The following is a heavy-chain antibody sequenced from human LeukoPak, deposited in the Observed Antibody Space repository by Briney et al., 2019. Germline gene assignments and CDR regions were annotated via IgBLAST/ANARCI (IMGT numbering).Heavy chain of an antibody. CDR2: ISFDGNDK. V-gene: IGHV3-30*18. Sequence: GGSLRLSCAASGFGFGSYNMYWVRQAPGKGLEWVTLISFDGNDKKYADSVKGRFTVSRDNSKNTLYLQMKSLRAEDTAVYYCAKMWRDYYGSGSYYSFRRIDYWGQGTLVTVSS. D-gene: IGHD3-10*01. J-gene: IGHJ4*02. CDR3: AKMWRDYYGSGSYYSFRRIDY. CDR1: GFGFGSYN.